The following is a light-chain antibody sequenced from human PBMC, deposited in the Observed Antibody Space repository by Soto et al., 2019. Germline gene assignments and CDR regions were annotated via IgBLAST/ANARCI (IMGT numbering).Light chain of an antibody. J-gene: IGKJ1*01. Sequence: EIVLTQSPGTLSVSPGERATLSCRASETISSNNLAWYQQKPAQAPSLLIYGTSSRATRIPDRFSGSGSGTDFTLTISRLEPEDSAIYYCQQYGSWTFGQGTKVEI. CDR3: QQYGSWT. V-gene: IGKV3-20*01. CDR1: ETISSNN. CDR2: GTS.